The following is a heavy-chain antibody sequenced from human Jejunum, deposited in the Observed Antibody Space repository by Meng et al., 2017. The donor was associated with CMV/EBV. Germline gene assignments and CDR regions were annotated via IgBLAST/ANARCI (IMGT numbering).Heavy chain of an antibody. CDR3: ARWGPSCYADY. D-gene: IGHD2-2*01. Sequence: VQVVGSGGGLGKPGWFLRLSCAASGFTFSVHYMTWIRQAPGKGLEWVSYISSRSSYTNHADAVKGRFTISRDNAKNSLYLQMDSLRVEDTAVYYCARWGPSCYADYWGQGTLVTVSS. J-gene: IGHJ4*02. V-gene: IGHV3-11*05. CDR1: GFTFSVHY. CDR2: ISSRSSYT.